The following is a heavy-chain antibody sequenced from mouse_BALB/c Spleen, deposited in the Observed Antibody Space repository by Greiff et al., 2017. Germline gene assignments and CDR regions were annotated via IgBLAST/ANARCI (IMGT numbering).Heavy chain of an antibody. CDR3: ARGSGNCDDAVDY. J-gene: IGHJ4*01. Sequence: EVKLQESGPGLVKPSQSLSLTCSVSGYSFTSGYFWNWIRQFPGNKMEWVGYISYDGSNNYNPTLKNRISITRDTSKNQFFLKLNSVTTEDTATYYWARGSGNCDDAVDYWGQGTSVTVSS. CDR2: ISYDGSN. CDR1: GYSFTSGYF. V-gene: IGHV3-6*02. D-gene: IGHD4-1*01.